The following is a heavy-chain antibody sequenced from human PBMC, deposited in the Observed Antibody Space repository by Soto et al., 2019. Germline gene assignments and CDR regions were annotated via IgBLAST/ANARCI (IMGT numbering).Heavy chain of an antibody. CDR1: GGTFSSYA. CDR3: ARDVAIFGVVMYFDY. CDR2: IIPIFGTA. Sequence: SVKVTCKASGGTFSSYAISWVRQAPGQGLEWMGGIIPIFGTANYAQKFQGRVTITADESTSTAYMELSSLRSEDTAVYYCARDVAIFGVVMYFDYWGQGTLVTVSS. J-gene: IGHJ4*02. D-gene: IGHD3-3*01. V-gene: IGHV1-69*13.